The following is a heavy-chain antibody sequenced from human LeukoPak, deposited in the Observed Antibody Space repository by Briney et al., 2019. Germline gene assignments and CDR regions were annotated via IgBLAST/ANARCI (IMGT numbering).Heavy chain of an antibody. J-gene: IGHJ4*02. CDR3: ARDGNFDY. CDR1: GYTFTGYY. V-gene: IGHV1-2*02. D-gene: IGHD1-26*01. Sequence: GASVKVSCKASGYTFTGYYMHWARQAPGQGLEWMGWINPNSGDTNYAQKFQGRVTMTRDTSISTAYMELSRLRADDTAVYYCARDGNFDYWGQGTQVTVSS. CDR2: INPNSGDT.